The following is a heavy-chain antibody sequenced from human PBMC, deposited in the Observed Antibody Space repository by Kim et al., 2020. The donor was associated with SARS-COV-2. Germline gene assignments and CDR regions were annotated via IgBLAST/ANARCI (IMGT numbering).Heavy chain of an antibody. V-gene: IGHV3-23*01. J-gene: IGHJ5*02. CDR1: GFTVSTYT. CDR2: ISGGGGST. Sequence: GGSLRLSCVASGFTVSTYTMNWVRQAPGKGLEWVAGISGGGGSTYDADAVKGRCTISRDSSKNTLNLQMNSLRVEDTAVYDCAKELGVTTQTTGGDYFYAWGQGTLVTVSS. D-gene: IGHD4-17*01. CDR3: AKELGVTTQTTGGDYFYA.